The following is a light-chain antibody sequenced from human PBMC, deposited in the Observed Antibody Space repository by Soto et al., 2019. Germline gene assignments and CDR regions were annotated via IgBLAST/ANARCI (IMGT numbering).Light chain of an antibody. J-gene: IGKJ4*01. CDR2: DAS. CDR1: QGINKY. V-gene: IGKV1-33*01. Sequence: DIQMTQSPSSLSASVGDRITITCRASQGINKYLNWYQQKPGKAPKVLIYDASNLETGVPSRFRGGGSGTDFTLTISSLQPEDFATYYCQQYDSLPRTVGGGTKVDMK. CDR3: QQYDSLPRT.